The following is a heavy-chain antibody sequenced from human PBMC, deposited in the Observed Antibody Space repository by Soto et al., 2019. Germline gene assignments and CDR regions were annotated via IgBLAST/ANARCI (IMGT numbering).Heavy chain of an antibody. Sequence: PGGSPRLSCAASGFTFSDYYMSWIRQAPGKGLEWVSYISSSGSTIYYADSVKGRFTISRDNAKNSLYLQMNSLRAEDTAVYYCARWTAAAGSSYWFDPWGQGTLVTVSS. CDR2: ISSSGSTI. CDR1: GFTFSDYY. D-gene: IGHD6-13*01. CDR3: ARWTAAAGSSYWFDP. V-gene: IGHV3-11*01. J-gene: IGHJ5*02.